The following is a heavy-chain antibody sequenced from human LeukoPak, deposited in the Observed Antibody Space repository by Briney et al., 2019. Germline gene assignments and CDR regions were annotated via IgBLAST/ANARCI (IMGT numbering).Heavy chain of an antibody. Sequence: SETLSLTCTVSGGSISSSSYYWGWIRQPPGKGLEWIGSIYYSGSTYYNPSLKSRVTISVDTSKNQFSLKLSSVTAADTAVYYCARRGSYGSGAFDIWGQGTMVTVSS. CDR2: IYYSGST. CDR3: ARRGSYGSGAFDI. D-gene: IGHD1-26*01. CDR1: GGSISSSSYY. J-gene: IGHJ3*02. V-gene: IGHV4-39*01.